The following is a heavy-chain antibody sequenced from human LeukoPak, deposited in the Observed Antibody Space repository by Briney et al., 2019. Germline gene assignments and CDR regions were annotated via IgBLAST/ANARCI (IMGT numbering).Heavy chain of an antibody. V-gene: IGHV5-51*01. Sequence: LGESLKISCQGSGYTFPTYRIGWVRQMPGKGLEWMGIIYPGDSDTRYSPSFQGQVTISADKSISTAYLQWSGLEASDSAMYYCARQSRNGYDFDYWGQGTLVTVSS. D-gene: IGHD5-12*01. CDR1: GYTFPTYR. J-gene: IGHJ4*02. CDR2: IYPGDSDT. CDR3: ARQSRNGYDFDY.